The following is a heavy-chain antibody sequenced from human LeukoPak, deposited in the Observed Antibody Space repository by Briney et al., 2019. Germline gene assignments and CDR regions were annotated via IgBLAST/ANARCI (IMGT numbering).Heavy chain of an antibody. CDR1: GGSISSSSYY. CDR3: ARQGYYGSGSWDYYGMDV. CDR2: IYYSGST. J-gene: IGHJ6*02. V-gene: IGHV4-39*01. D-gene: IGHD3-10*01. Sequence: SETLSLTCTVSGGSISSSSYYWGWIRQPPGKGLEWIGSIYYSGSTYYNPSLKSRVTISVDTSKNQFSLKLSSVTAADTAVYYCARQGYYGSGSWDYYGMDVWGQGTTVTLSS.